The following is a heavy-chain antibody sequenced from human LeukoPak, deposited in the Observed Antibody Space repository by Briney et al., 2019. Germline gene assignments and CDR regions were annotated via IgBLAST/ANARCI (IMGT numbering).Heavy chain of an antibody. J-gene: IGHJ4*02. CDR3: AKVGDYGDYALDY. Sequence: GRSLRLSCAASGFTFSSYGMHWVRQAPGKGLEWVAVISYDGSYKYYADSVKGRFTISRDNSKNTLDLQMNSLRAEDTAVYYCAKVGDYGDYALDYWGQGTLVTVSS. CDR1: GFTFSSYG. D-gene: IGHD4-17*01. CDR2: ISYDGSYK. V-gene: IGHV3-30*18.